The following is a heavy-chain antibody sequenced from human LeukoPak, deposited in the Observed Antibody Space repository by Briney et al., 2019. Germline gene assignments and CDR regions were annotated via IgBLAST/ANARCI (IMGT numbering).Heavy chain of an antibody. D-gene: IGHD3-3*01. CDR1: GGSFNGYY. CDR3: ARRGSLTIFGVATTNWFDP. J-gene: IGHJ5*02. CDR2: INHSGST. Sequence: SETLSLTCAVYGGSFNGYYWSWIRQPPGKGLEWIGEINHSGSTNYNPSLKSRVTISVDTSKNQSSLNLSSVTAADTAVYYCARRGSLTIFGVATTNWFDPWGQGTLVTVSS. V-gene: IGHV4-34*01.